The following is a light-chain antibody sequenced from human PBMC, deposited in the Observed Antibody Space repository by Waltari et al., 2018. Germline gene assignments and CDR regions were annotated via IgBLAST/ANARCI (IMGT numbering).Light chain of an antibody. J-gene: IGLJ2*01. Sequence: QSALTQPASVSGSPGQSIPISCTGTSSDVGGYNYVSWYQQHPGKASTLMIDDVSNRPSGFSNLCSGSKSGNTASRTISWLQAKDEADYYCSSYTSSSVVFGGGTKLTVL. CDR2: DVS. CDR1: SSDVGGYNY. V-gene: IGLV2-14*03. CDR3: SSYTSSSVV.